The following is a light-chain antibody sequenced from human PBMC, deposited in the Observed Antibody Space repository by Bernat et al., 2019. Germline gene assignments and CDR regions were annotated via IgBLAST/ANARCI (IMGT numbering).Light chain of an antibody. CDR2: KAS. CDR3: QQYISYST. Sequence: DIQMTQSPSTLSASVGDRVTITCRASQSIDSWLAWYQQKPGKAPKLLIYKASSLESGVPSRFSGSGSGTEFTLTICSLQPDDFATYYCQQYISYSTFGQGTKVEIK. CDR1: QSIDSW. V-gene: IGKV1-5*03. J-gene: IGKJ1*01.